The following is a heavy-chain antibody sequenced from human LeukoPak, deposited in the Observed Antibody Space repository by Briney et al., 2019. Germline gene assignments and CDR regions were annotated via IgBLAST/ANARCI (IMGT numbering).Heavy chain of an antibody. Sequence: GGSLRLSCAASGFTFSSYEMNWVRQAPGKGLEWVSYISSSGSTIYYADSVKGRFTISRDNAKNSLYLQMNSLRAEDTAVYYCARVRSSGWYRGCFDYWGRGTLVTVSS. V-gene: IGHV3-48*03. D-gene: IGHD6-19*01. CDR3: ARVRSSGWYRGCFDY. J-gene: IGHJ4*02. CDR2: ISSSGSTI. CDR1: GFTFSSYE.